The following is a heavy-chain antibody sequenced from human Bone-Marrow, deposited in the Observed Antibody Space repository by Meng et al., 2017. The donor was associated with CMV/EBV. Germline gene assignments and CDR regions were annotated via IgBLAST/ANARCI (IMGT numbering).Heavy chain of an antibody. D-gene: IGHD2-15*01. V-gene: IGHV1-18*01. Sequence: ASVKVSCKASGYTFTSYGISWVRQAPGQGLEWMGWISAYNGNTNYAQKLQGRVTMTTDTSTSTVYMELRSLRSDDTAVYYCARVAGGHDAFDIWGQGTMVTGSS. CDR2: ISAYNGNT. CDR1: GYTFTSYG. J-gene: IGHJ3*02. CDR3: ARVAGGHDAFDI.